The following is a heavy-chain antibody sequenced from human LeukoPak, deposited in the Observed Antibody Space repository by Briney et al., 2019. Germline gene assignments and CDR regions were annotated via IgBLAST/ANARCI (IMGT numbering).Heavy chain of an antibody. D-gene: IGHD1-20*01. CDR2: IWYDGSNK. Sequence: PGGSLRLSCAASGFTFRSYGMHWVRQAPGKGLEWVAVIWYDGSNKYYADSVKGRFTISRDNSKNTLYLQMNSLRAEDTAVYYCARDRYNWNDRPDYYFDYWGQGTLVTVSS. V-gene: IGHV3-33*01. J-gene: IGHJ4*02. CDR1: GFTFRSYG. CDR3: ARDRYNWNDRPDYYFDY.